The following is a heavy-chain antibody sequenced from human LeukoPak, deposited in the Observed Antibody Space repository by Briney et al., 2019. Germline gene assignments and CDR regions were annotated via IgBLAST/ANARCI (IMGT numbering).Heavy chain of an antibody. V-gene: IGHV4-4*07. CDR3: AREYSSSSGKNTFDI. CDR1: GGSISSYY. D-gene: IGHD6-6*01. CDR2: IYASGST. Sequence: SETLSLTCTVSGGSISSYYWSWIRRPAGKGLEWIGRIYASGSTNYNPSLKSRVTMSVDTSKNQFSLKLTSVTAADTAVYYCAREYSSSSGKNTFDIWGQGTMVTVSS. J-gene: IGHJ3*02.